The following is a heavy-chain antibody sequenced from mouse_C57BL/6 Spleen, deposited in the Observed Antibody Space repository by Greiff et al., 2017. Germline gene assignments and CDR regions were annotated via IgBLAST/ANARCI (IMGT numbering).Heavy chain of an antibody. V-gene: IGHV5-9-1*02. CDR3: TRDGITTGYAMDY. CDR1: GFTFSSYA. Sequence: EVKLVESGEGLVKPGGSLTLSCAASGFTFSSYAMSWVRQTPEKRLEWVAYISSGGDYIYYADTVKGRFTISRDNARTTLYLQMSSLTSEDTAMYYCTRDGITTGYAMDYWGQGTSVTVSS. J-gene: IGHJ4*01. D-gene: IGHD1-1*01. CDR2: ISSGGDYI.